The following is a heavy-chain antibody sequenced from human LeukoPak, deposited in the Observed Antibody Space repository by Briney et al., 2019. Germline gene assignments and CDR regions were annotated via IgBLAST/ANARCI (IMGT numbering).Heavy chain of an antibody. V-gene: IGHV3-74*01. D-gene: IGHD6-13*01. J-gene: IGHJ4*02. CDR3: ARGRYGSSYYYFDY. CDR2: IHSEGITT. Sequence: GGSLRLSCAASGFTFSSYAMTWVRQAPGKGLVWVARIHSEGITTTYADSVKGRFAISRDNAQNTLYLQMNSLRAEDTAVYYCARGRYGSSYYYFDYWGQGTLVTVSS. CDR1: GFTFSSYA.